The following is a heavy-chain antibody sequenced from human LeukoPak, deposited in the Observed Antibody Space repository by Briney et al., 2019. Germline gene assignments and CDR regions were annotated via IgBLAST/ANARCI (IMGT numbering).Heavy chain of an antibody. CDR1: GCGFSNFW. Sequence: GESLQISCQGSGCGFSNFWIGWVRQLPGKGMEWMGIIYPGDSHTRYSPSFQGQVTISADKSITTAYLQWSSLKASDTAMYYCARHGTPAAAGGAFDIWGHGTMVTVSS. D-gene: IGHD6-13*01. CDR3: ARHGTPAAAGGAFDI. CDR2: IYPGDSHT. J-gene: IGHJ3*02. V-gene: IGHV5-51*01.